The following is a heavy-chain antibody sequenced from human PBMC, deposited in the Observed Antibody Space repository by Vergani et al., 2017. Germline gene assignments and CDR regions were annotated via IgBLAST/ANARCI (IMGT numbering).Heavy chain of an antibody. D-gene: IGHD1-1*01. CDR3: ARHTTYTDS. CDR2: IYPAESDT. J-gene: IGHJ4*02. CDR1: EYSFGIYW. Sequence: EVELVQSGPEMRKPGESLKISCKGSEYSFGIYWIGWVRQMPVKGLELMGIIYPAESDTRYSPSFQGQVTISADKSISTAFLQWDSLKASDTALYYCARHTTYTDSWGQGTLVTVSS. V-gene: IGHV5-51*01.